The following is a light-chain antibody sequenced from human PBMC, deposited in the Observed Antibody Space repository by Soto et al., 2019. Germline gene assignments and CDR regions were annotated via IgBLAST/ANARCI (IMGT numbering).Light chain of an antibody. CDR2: AAS. CDR1: QGISSY. CDR3: QEFNSYLIT. J-gene: IGKJ5*01. V-gene: IGKV1-9*01. Sequence: DIQLTQSPSFLSASVGDRVTITCRASQGISSYLAWYQQKPGKAPKLLIYAASTLQSGVPSRFSGSGSVTDFNPTISSLQPEDVATYYCQEFNSYLITFGQGTRLEIK.